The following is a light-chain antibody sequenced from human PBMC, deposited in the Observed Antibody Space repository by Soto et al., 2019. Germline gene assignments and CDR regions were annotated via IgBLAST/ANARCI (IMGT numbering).Light chain of an antibody. V-gene: IGKV1-9*01. J-gene: IGKJ4*01. Sequence: DIQMTQSPSSLPASVGDIVTISCQASQDISNYLHWYQQKPGKAPKLLIYAASTLQSGVPSRFSGSGSGTEFTLTSSSLQPEDFATYSCQQLNSYPLTFGGGTKVDIK. CDR1: QDISNY. CDR2: AAS. CDR3: QQLNSYPLT.